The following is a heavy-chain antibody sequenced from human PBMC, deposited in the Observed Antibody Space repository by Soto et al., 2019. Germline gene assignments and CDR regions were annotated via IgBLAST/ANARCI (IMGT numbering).Heavy chain of an antibody. J-gene: IGHJ4*02. V-gene: IGHV1-3*05. CDR3: ARDVAAADY. Sequence: QVQLVQSGAEEKKPGGSVKVSCKASGYTFTSYAMHWVRQAPGQRLEWMGWINAGNGNRKYSQKFQGRVTITRDTSATTAYMELSSLRPEDTAVYYCARDVAAADYWGQGTLVTVSS. CDR1: GYTFTSYA. CDR2: INAGNGNR. D-gene: IGHD6-13*01.